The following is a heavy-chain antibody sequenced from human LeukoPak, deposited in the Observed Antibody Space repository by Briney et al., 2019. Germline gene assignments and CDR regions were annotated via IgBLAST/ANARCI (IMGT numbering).Heavy chain of an antibody. Sequence: GGSLRLSCAASGFTFSNYWMTWVRQAPGKGLELVANIKQDGSEKYYVDSVKGRFTISRDNAKNSLYLQMNSLRAEDTAVYYCARVSDGDTPRGLSTGYYYYGMDVWGQGTTVTVSS. J-gene: IGHJ6*02. CDR2: IKQDGSEK. CDR3: ARVSDGDTPRGLSTGYYYYGMDV. D-gene: IGHD5-24*01. V-gene: IGHV3-7*01. CDR1: GFTFSNYW.